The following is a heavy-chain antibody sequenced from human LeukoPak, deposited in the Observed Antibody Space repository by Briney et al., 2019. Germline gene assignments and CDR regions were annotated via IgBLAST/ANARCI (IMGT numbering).Heavy chain of an antibody. J-gene: IGHJ4*02. Sequence: PGGSLTLSCAASGFTFRSYAMPWVRQAPGKGLEYVSAISSNGGSTYYANSVKGRFTISRDNSKNTLFLQMGSLRAEDMAVYYCARGGSIAARPIAYWGQGTLVTVSS. V-gene: IGHV3-64*01. CDR2: ISSNGGST. CDR1: GFTFRSYA. CDR3: ARGGSIAARPIAY. D-gene: IGHD6-13*01.